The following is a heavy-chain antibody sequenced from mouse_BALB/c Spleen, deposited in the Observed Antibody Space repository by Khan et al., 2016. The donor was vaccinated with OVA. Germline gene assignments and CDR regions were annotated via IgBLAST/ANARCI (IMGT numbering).Heavy chain of an antibody. J-gene: IGHJ2*01. V-gene: IGHV1-81*01. D-gene: IGHD2-3*01. Sequence: QVQLQQSGPELVKPGASVKMSCKASGYTFTYYVITWVKQRTGQGLEWIGEIYPGSDNAYSNERFKGKATLTADKSSNTTHMQISSRTADDSAVSCCTRWDCYYSAFDYWGQGTTLSVSS. CDR1: GYTFTYYV. CDR2: IYPGSDNA. CDR3: TRWDCYYSAFDY.